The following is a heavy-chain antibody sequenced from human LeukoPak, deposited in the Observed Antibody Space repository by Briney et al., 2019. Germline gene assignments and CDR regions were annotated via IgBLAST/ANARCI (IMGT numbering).Heavy chain of an antibody. J-gene: IGHJ5*02. V-gene: IGHV4-31*03. Sequence: PSETLSLTCTVSGGSISSGGDFWTWIRQHPGKGLEWFGYIYYSGSTYYNPSLKGRVTISVDTSKNQFSLKLSSVTAADTAVYYCACFQQDSEHSSSLMYNWFDPWGQGTLVTVSS. D-gene: IGHD6-6*01. CDR1: GGSISSGGDF. CDR2: IYYSGST. CDR3: ACFQQDSEHSSSLMYNWFDP.